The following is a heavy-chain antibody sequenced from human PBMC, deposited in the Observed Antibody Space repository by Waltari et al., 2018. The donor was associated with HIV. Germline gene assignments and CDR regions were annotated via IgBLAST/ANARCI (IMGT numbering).Heavy chain of an antibody. CDR1: GHTLSELS. CDR3: ATEFSGSVRADSYYNFDV. Sequence: QVQLVQSGAEVKKPGASVKVSCKVSGHTLSELSMHWVRQVPGKGIEWMGNFDPEEDEKIYAQSYKRRVTSAEDKASDTAYMELSSLTAGDTAGYYSATEFSGSVRADSYYNFDVWVKGPTPTVSS. V-gene: IGHV1-24*01. J-gene: IGHJ6*03. D-gene: IGHD3-10*02. CDR2: FDPEEDEK.